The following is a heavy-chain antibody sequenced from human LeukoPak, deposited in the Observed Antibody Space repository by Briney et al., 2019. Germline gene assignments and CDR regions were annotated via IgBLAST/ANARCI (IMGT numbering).Heavy chain of an antibody. J-gene: IGHJ6*02. CDR2: FDPEDGET. CDR3: ATGFRVGYYYYGMDV. CDR1: GYTLTELS. D-gene: IGHD3-3*01. V-gene: IGHV1-24*01. Sequence: ASVKVSCKVSGYTLTELSMHWVRQAPGKGLEWMGGFDPEDGETIYAQKFQGRVTMTEDTSTDTAYMELGSLRSEDTAVYYCATGFRVGYYYYGMDVWGQGTTVAVSS.